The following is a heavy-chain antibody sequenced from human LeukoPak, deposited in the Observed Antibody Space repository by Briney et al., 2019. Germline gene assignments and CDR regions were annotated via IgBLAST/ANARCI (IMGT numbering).Heavy chain of an antibody. D-gene: IGHD2-21*01. CDR3: ARVWQDNSGVDY. V-gene: IGHV3-48*02. CDR2: ISSTSTSM. CDR1: GFTFSDCH. J-gene: IGHJ4*02. Sequence: GGSLRLSCAASGFTFSDCHINWVRQAPGKGLEWLSYISSTSTSMNYADSVRGRFAISRDNAKNSLYLQMNSLRDEDTAVYYCARVWQDNSGVDYWGQGTLVTVSS.